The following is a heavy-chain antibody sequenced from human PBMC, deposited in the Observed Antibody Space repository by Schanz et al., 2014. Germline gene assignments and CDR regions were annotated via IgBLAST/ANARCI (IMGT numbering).Heavy chain of an antibody. CDR1: GGTFSSYT. D-gene: IGHD3-9*01. CDR2: INPSGGST. Sequence: QVQLVQSGAEVMKPGSSVKVSCKASGGTFSSYTINWVRQAPGQGLEWMGIINPSGGSTSYAQKFQGRVTMTADKSTSTVYMEVSGLRSEDTAVYYCAKVDRTRYYAMDVWGQGTTVTVSS. J-gene: IGHJ6*02. V-gene: IGHV1-69*08. CDR3: AKVDRTRYYAMDV.